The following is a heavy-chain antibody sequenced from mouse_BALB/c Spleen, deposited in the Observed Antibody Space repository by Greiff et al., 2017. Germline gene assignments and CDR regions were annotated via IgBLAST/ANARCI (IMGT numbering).Heavy chain of an antibody. V-gene: IGHV5-6-4*01. CDR3: TRGGDYAGMDY. CDR2: ISSGGSYT. Sequence: DVKLVESGGGLVKPGGSLKLSCAASGFTFSSYTMSWVRQTPEKRLEWVATISSGGSYTYYPDSVKGRFTISRDNAKNTLYLQMSSLKSEDTAMYYCTRGGDYAGMDYWGQGTSVTVSS. D-gene: IGHD2-4*01. CDR1: GFTFSSYT. J-gene: IGHJ4*01.